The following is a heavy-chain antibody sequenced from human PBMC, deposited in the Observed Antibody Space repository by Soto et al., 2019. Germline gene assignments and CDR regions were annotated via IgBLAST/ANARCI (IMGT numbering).Heavy chain of an antibody. D-gene: IGHD3-10*01. CDR2: ISSSSSHI. J-gene: IGHJ6*02. V-gene: IGHV3-21*01. CDR1: VFTLTSYS. Sequence: PRGSLRLSCAASVFTLTSYSMNWVRQASGKGLEWVSSISSSSSHIYYADSVKGRFTISRDNARNSLYLQMNSLRAEDTAVYYCVRERGLSSYYGMDVWGQGTTVTVSS. CDR3: VRERGLSSYYGMDV.